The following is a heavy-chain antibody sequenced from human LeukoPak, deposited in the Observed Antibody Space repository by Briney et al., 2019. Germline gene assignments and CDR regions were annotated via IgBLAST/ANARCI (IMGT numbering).Heavy chain of an antibody. J-gene: IGHJ6*03. Sequence: PSETLSLTCTVSGGSISSDYWSWIRQPAGKGLEWIGRIYSSGSTNYNPSLKSRVTMSIDTSKNQFSLKLSPVTAADTAVYYCARAPTNYYYYYMDVWGKGTTVTVSS. D-gene: IGHD5-24*01. CDR1: GGSISSDY. V-gene: IGHV4-4*07. CDR3: ARAPTNYYYYYMDV. CDR2: IYSSGST.